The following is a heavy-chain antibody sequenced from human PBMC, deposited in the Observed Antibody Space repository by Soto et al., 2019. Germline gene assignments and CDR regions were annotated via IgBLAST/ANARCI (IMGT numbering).Heavy chain of an antibody. J-gene: IGHJ4*02. Sequence: QVQLQESGPGLVTPSETLSLTCTVSGDSVSSDNYYWTWIRQPPGKGLEWIGYIYSSGSTIYNPSLTSRVTIPRDTSSIHFSMKLTSVTSADTAVYYCARDIRGYSRALDCWSQGTLVTVS. CDR1: GDSVSSDNYY. V-gene: IGHV4-61*01. CDR3: ARDIRGYSRALDC. CDR2: IYSSGST. D-gene: IGHD5-18*01.